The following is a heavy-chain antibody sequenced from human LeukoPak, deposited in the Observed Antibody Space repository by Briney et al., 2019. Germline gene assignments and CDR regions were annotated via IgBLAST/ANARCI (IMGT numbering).Heavy chain of an antibody. J-gene: IGHJ4*02. CDR3: ARERGGTAMFMFIES. Sequence: SETLSLTCTVSGGSITSGGYYWTWVRQFPGKGLEWIGFIYHDGGIYYNPTLKSRVTISLDASNIQFSLKLTSVTAADTAVYYCARERGGTAMFMFIESWGQGILVTVSS. D-gene: IGHD5-18*01. V-gene: IGHV4-31*03. CDR2: IYHDGGI. CDR1: GGSITSGGYY.